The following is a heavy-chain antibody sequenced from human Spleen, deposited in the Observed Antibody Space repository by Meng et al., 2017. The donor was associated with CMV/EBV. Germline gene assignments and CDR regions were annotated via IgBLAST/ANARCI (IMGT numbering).Heavy chain of an antibody. J-gene: IGHJ3*02. CDR3: AREARAPYFDI. Sequence: GSLRLSCIVSDSSVFSDHFWAWIRQPPGKRPEWIGSIADTRVTYYSPSLQSRLTVSVDTSKKQVSLTLTSVTAADTAVYYCAREARAPYFDIWGQGTMVTVSS. CDR2: IADTRVT. CDR1: DSSVFSDHF. V-gene: IGHV4-38-2*02.